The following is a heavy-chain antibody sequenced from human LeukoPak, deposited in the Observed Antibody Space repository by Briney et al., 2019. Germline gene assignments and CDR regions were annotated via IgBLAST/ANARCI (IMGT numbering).Heavy chain of an antibody. J-gene: IGHJ3*02. CDR2: ISYDGSNK. CDR3: ARDMATRGGSLI. CDR1: GFTFSSYA. V-gene: IGHV3-30-3*01. Sequence: GGSLRLSCAASGFTFSSYAMHWVRQAPGKGLEWVAVISYDGSNKYYADSVKGRFTISRDNSKNTLYLQMNSLRAEDTAVYYCARDMATRGGSLIWGQGTMVTVSS. D-gene: IGHD2-15*01.